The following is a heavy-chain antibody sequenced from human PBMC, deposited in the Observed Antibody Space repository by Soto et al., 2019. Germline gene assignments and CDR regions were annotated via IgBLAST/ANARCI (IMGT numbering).Heavy chain of an antibody. D-gene: IGHD3-10*01. V-gene: IGHV4-39*01. CDR3: ARGEESFPYFDY. CDR2: IYYSGST. J-gene: IGHJ4*02. CDR1: GGSISSSSYY. Sequence: LSLTCTVSGGSISSSSYYWGWIRQPPGKGLEWIGSIYYSGSTYYNPSLKSRVTISVDTSKKQFSLKLSSVTAADTAVYYCARGEESFPYFDYWGQGTLVTVSS.